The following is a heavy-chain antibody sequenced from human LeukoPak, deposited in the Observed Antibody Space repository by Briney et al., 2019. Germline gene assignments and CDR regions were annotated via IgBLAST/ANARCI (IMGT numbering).Heavy chain of an antibody. V-gene: IGHV3-21*01. Sequence: PGGSLRLSCAASGFTFSSYSMNWVRQAPGKGLEWVSSISSSSSYIYYADSVKSRFTISRDNAKNSLYLQMNSLRAEDTAVYYCARDGDYYDSSGTDYWGPGTLVTVSS. J-gene: IGHJ4*02. CDR1: GFTFSSYS. CDR2: ISSSSSYI. D-gene: IGHD3-22*01. CDR3: ARDGDYYDSSGTDY.